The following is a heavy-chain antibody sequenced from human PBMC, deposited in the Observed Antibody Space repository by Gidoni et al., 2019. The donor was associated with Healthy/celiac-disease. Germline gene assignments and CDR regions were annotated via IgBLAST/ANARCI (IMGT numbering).Heavy chain of an antibody. CDR3: AREQTYYGGNSGFDY. V-gene: IGHV3-30-3*01. CDR2: ISYDGSNK. CDR1: GFTFRSYA. D-gene: IGHD4-17*01. Sequence: QVQLVESGGGVVQPGRSLRLSCASSGFTFRSYAMHWVRQAPGKGLEWVAVISYDGSNKYYADSVKGRFTISRDNSKNTLYLQMNSLRAEDTAVYYCAREQTYYGGNSGFDYWGQGTLVTVSS. J-gene: IGHJ4*02.